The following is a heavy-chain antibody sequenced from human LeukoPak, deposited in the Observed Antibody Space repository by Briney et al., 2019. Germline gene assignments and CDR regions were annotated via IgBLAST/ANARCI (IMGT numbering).Heavy chain of an antibody. CDR2: IKTDGSST. Sequence: GGSLRLSCAASGFTFSSYWMHWVRQAPGKGLVWVSRIKTDGSSTSYADSVKGRFTISRDNAKNTLYLQMNSLRAEDTAVYYCARDGTYFDFWSGYYDGAFDFWGQGTKVTVSS. CDR3: ARDGTYFDFWSGYYDGAFDF. D-gene: IGHD3-3*01. V-gene: IGHV3-74*01. J-gene: IGHJ3*01. CDR1: GFTFSSYW.